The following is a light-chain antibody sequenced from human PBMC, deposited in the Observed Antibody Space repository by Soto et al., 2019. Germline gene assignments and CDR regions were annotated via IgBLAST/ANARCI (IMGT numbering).Light chain of an antibody. J-gene: IGLJ2*01. CDR3: GTWDSSLSAVV. CDR1: RSNIGNNY. Sequence: QSVLTQPPSVSAAPGQKVTISCSGSRSNIGNNYVSWYQQLPGTAPKLLMYDNNKRPSGIPDRFSGSKSGTSAPLGITGVQTGDEADYYCGTWDSSLSAVVFGGGTKLTVL. V-gene: IGLV1-51*01. CDR2: DNN.